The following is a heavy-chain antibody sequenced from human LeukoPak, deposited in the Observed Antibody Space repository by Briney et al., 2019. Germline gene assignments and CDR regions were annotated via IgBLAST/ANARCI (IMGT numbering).Heavy chain of an antibody. J-gene: IGHJ6*02. CDR2: MSSGGTTI. CDR1: GFSFSSYE. Sequence: GGSLRLSCEASGFSFSSYEMNWVRQAPGKGLEWVSYMSSGGTTISYADSVKGRFTISRDNAKNSLHLQMNSLRAEDTAVYYCARGYYGMDVWGQGTTVTVSS. V-gene: IGHV3-48*03. CDR3: ARGYYGMDV.